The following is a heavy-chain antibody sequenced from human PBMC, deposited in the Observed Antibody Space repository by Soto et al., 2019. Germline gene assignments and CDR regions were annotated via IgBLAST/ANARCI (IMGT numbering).Heavy chain of an antibody. J-gene: IGHJ4*02. Sequence: EVQLVESGGGLVQPGGSLRLSCAASGFTFSTYWMSWVRQAPGKGLEWVANIKQDGSEKYYVDSVKGRFTISRDNAKYSLYVQMNSLRVDDTAVYYCARDTYFDDSSAYFDYWGQGTLVTVSS. CDR3: ARDTYFDDSSAYFDY. CDR2: IKQDGSEK. CDR1: GFTFSTYW. D-gene: IGHD3-22*01. V-gene: IGHV3-7*01.